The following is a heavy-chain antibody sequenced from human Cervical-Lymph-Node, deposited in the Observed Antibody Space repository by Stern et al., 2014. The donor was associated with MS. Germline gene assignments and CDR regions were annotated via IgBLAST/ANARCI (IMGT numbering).Heavy chain of an antibody. D-gene: IGHD6-19*01. Sequence: VHLVESGGGVVQPGRSLRLSCEASGFIFSNNAMHWVRQAPGKGLEWVAVIANDGRNTHYAASVQGRFTISRDNPKNTLYLKMNSLRVEDTAVYYCARVGSGWYGMDVWGQGTTVIGSS. J-gene: IGHJ6*02. V-gene: IGHV3-30*04. CDR1: GFIFSNNA. CDR2: IANDGRNT. CDR3: ARVGSGWYGMDV.